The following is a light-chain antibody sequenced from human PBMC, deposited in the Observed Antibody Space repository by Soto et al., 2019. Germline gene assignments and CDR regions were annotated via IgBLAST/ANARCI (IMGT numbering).Light chain of an antibody. Sequence: QSVLTQPASVSGSPGQSITVSCTGTSDDVGSYNLVSWYQHHPGKAPKIMIYEGIKRPSGISSRVSGSTSGNTASLTISGLQAEDEADYYCCSYASGSTWVFGGGTKLTVL. CDR3: CSYASGSTWV. V-gene: IGLV2-23*01. J-gene: IGLJ3*02. CDR1: SDDVGSYNL. CDR2: EGI.